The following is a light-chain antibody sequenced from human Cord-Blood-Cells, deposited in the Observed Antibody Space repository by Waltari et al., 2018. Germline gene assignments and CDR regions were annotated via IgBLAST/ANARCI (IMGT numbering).Light chain of an antibody. Sequence: DIQMTQSPSSLSASVGDRVTITCRASQSISSYLNWYQQKPGKAPKLLIYAASSLQSGVPSMFSGSGSGTDFTLTISSLQPQDFATYYCQQSYSTPLTVGGGTKVEIK. J-gene: IGKJ4*01. V-gene: IGKV1-39*01. CDR1: QSISSY. CDR3: QQSYSTPLT. CDR2: AAS.